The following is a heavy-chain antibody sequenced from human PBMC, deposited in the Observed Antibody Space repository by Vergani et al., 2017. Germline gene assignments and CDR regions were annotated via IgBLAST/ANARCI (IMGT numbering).Heavy chain of an antibody. J-gene: IGHJ4*02. CDR3: AKAHCSSTSCYQRGAFDY. CDR1: GFTFSSYA. Sequence: EVQLLESGGGLVQPGGSLRLSCAASGFTFSSYAMSWVRQAPGKWLEWVSAISGSGGSTYYADSVKGRFTISRDNSKNTLYLQMNSLRAEDTAVYYCAKAHCSSTSCYQRGAFDYWGQGTLVTVSS. D-gene: IGHD2-2*01. V-gene: IGHV3-23*01. CDR2: ISGSGGST.